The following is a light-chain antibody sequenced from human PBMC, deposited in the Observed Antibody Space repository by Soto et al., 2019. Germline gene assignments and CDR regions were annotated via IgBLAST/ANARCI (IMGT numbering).Light chain of an antibody. V-gene: IGKV1-39*01. J-gene: IGKJ1*01. CDR2: AAS. CDR1: QSISNH. CDR3: QQSYSSPPT. Sequence: IQMPQSPSSLSASVGDRVIITCRASQSISNHLNWYQQKPGKAPKLLIFAASSLQSGVPSRFSGSRSGPDFTLTISSLQPEDFATYYCQQSYSSPPTFGQGTKVDIK.